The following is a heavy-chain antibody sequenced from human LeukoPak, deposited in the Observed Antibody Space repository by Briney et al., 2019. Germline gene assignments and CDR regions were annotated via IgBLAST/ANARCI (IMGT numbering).Heavy chain of an antibody. V-gene: IGHV3-7*01. D-gene: IGHD2-2*01. Sequence: GGSLRLSCAASGFTFSSYWMSWVRQAPGKGLEWVANIKQDGSEKYYVDSVKGRFTTSRDNAKNSLYLQMNSLRAEDTAVYYCARGWGYCSSTSCYYYYYYMDVWGKGTTVTVSS. CDR3: ARGWGYCSSTSCYYYYYYMDV. J-gene: IGHJ6*03. CDR2: IKQDGSEK. CDR1: GFTFSSYW.